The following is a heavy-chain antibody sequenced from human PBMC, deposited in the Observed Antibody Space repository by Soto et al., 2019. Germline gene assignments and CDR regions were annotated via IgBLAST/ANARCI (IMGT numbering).Heavy chain of an antibody. CDR3: ARDKTPYYDSSGYYLRWFDP. CDR1: GFTFSSYS. CDR2: ISSSSSYI. D-gene: IGHD3-22*01. J-gene: IGHJ5*02. Sequence: GGSLRLSCAASGFTFSSYSMNWVRQAPGKGLEWVSSISSSSSYIYYADSVKGRFTISRDNAKNSLYLQMNSLRAEDTAVYYCARDKTPYYDSSGYYLRWFDPWGQGTLATVSS. V-gene: IGHV3-21*01.